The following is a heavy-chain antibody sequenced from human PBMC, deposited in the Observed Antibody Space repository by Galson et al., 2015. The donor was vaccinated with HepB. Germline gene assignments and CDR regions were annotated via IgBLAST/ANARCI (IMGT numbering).Heavy chain of an antibody. D-gene: IGHD6-13*01. V-gene: IGHV3-11*01. CDR3: ARDKDGSSWDKNYNWFDP. CDR2: ISSSGSTI. CDR1: GFTFSDYY. Sequence: LRLSCAASGFTFSDYYMSWIRQAPGKGLEWVSYISSSGSTIYYADSVKGRFTISRDNAKNSLYLQMNSLRAEDTAVYYCARDKDGSSWDKNYNWFDPWGQGTLVTVSS. J-gene: IGHJ5*02.